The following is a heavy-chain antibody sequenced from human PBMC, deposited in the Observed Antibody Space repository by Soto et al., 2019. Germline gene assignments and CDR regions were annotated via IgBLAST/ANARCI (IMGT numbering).Heavy chain of an antibody. V-gene: IGHV1-24*01. D-gene: IGHD3-3*01. CDR2: FDPGDGET. CDR3: ATVSWRFSDFDY. J-gene: IGHJ4*02. CDR1: GYTLTELS. Sequence: ASVKVSCKVSGYTLTELSMHWVRQAPGKGLEWMGGFDPGDGETIDAQKFQGRVTMTEDTSTDTAYMELSSLRSEDTAVYYCATVSWRFSDFDYWGQGTLVTVSS.